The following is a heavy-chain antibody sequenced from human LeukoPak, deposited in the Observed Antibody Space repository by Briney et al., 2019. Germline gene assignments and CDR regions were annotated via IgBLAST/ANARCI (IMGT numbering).Heavy chain of an antibody. D-gene: IGHD5-18*01. Sequence: ASVKVSCKASRYIFTSYPIHWVRQAPGQRLEWMGWINTGNGNTKYSQRFEGRVTVTTDTSAAAAYMELSSLRSEDTAVYYCARDRAMAVYWGQGTLVTVSS. CDR1: RYIFTSYP. J-gene: IGHJ4*02. CDR2: INTGNGNT. V-gene: IGHV1-3*04. CDR3: ARDRAMAVY.